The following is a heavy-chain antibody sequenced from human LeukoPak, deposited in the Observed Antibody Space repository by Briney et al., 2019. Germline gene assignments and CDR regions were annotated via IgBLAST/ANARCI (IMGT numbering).Heavy chain of an antibody. Sequence: PGGSLRLSCAASGFTFSTYAMSWVRQAPGKGLEWVSYISSSSSTIYYADSVKGRFTISRDNAKNSLYLQMNSLRAEDTAVYYCASFWVHCSSTSCPEVDAFDIWGQGTMVTVSS. V-gene: IGHV3-48*01. CDR2: ISSSSSTI. CDR3: ASFWVHCSSTSCPEVDAFDI. D-gene: IGHD2-2*01. J-gene: IGHJ3*02. CDR1: GFTFSTYA.